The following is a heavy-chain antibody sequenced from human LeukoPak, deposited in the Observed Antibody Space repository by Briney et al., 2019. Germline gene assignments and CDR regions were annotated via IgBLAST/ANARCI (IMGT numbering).Heavy chain of an antibody. J-gene: IGHJ5*02. Sequence: GGSLRLSCAAPGFTFSSYSMNWVRQAPGKGLEWVSSISSSSSYIYYADSVKGRFTISRDNAKNSLYLQMNSLRAEDTAVYYCARDADTAMVNNWFDPWGQGTLVTVSS. CDR2: ISSSSSYI. V-gene: IGHV3-21*01. CDR3: ARDADTAMVNNWFDP. CDR1: GFTFSSYS. D-gene: IGHD5-18*01.